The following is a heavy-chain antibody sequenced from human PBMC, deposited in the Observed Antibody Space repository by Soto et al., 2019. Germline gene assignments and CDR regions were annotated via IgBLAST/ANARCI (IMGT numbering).Heavy chain of an antibody. Sequence: ASVKVYCKXSGYTFSGYYIHWLRQANGQGLEWMGWINPNSGGTNYAQKFQGRVTVTRDTPTSTAYMELSRLTSDDTAVYYCARSLTEGYCTITGCYTRPLYGMDVWGQGTTVTVSS. CDR1: GYTFSGYY. CDR3: ARSLTEGYCTITGCYTRPLYGMDV. J-gene: IGHJ6*02. CDR2: INPNSGGT. V-gene: IGHV1-2*02. D-gene: IGHD2-2*02.